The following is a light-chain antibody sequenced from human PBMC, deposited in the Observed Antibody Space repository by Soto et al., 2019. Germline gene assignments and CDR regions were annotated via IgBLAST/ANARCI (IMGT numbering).Light chain of an antibody. CDR3: LQGSTVSWWT. CDR2: VAS. CDR1: QTVRNN. Sequence: TQSPDAQLESTGERATLTCRASQTVRNNYLAWYQQKPGQAPRLLIYVASTRATAIPARFSGSGSGTECTLTIGGPLSGDFGGYYGLQGSTVSWWTLDEGTKVDIK. J-gene: IGKJ1*01. V-gene: IGKV3-15*01.